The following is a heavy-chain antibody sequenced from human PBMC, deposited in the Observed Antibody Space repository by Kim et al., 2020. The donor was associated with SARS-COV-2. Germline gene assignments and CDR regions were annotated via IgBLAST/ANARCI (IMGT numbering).Heavy chain of an antibody. J-gene: IGHJ3*02. CDR3: ARAREELWFGELLSTPPDAFDI. CDR2: IYYSGST. D-gene: IGHD3-10*01. V-gene: IGHV4-31*03. Sequence: SETLSLTCTVSGGSISSGGYYWSWIRQHPGKGLEWIGYIYYSGSTYYNPSLKSRVTISVYTSKNQFSLKLSSVTAADTAVYYCARAREELWFGELLSTPPDAFDIWGQGTMVTVSS. CDR1: GGSISSGGYY.